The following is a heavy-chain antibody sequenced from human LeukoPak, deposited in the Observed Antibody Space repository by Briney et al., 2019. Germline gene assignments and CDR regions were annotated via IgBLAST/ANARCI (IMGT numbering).Heavy chain of an antibody. Sequence: ASGKGACNASGSTFTSYGNSWVRQPHGQGLEWMGWISAYNGNTNYAQKLQGRVTMTTDTSTTTAYMELRSLRSDDTAVYYCARDYYDSGSYYRFDYWGQGTLVTVSS. D-gene: IGHD3-10*01. V-gene: IGHV1-18*01. CDR2: ISAYNGNT. CDR1: GSTFTSYG. J-gene: IGHJ4*02. CDR3: ARDYYDSGSYYRFDY.